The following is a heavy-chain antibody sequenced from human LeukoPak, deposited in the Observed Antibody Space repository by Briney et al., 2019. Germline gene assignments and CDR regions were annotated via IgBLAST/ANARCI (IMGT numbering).Heavy chain of an antibody. J-gene: IGHJ5*02. CDR3: ARPYYYDSRIDP. Sequence: SETLSLTCTVSRGSISSGDYYWSWIRQPPGKGLEWIGYMYYSGSTYYNPSLKSRVVISVDTSKNQFSLKLSSVTAADTAVYYCARPYYYDSRIDPWGQGILVTVSS. CDR2: MYYSGST. V-gene: IGHV4-30-4*01. D-gene: IGHD3-22*01. CDR1: RGSISSGDYY.